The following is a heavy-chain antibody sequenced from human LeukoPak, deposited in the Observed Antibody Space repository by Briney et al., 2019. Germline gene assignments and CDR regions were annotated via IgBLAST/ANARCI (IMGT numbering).Heavy chain of an antibody. J-gene: IGHJ4*02. V-gene: IGHV3-7*01. D-gene: IGHD3-16*01. CDR2: IKQDESEK. Sequence: PGGSLRLSCEASGFTFSNYWMSWFRQAPGKGLEWVANIKQDESEKKYVDSVKGRFTISRDNVKNSLYLQMNSLRAEDTAVYYCAKVRWGSDNALDSWGQGTLVTGSS. CDR1: GFTFSNYW. CDR3: AKVRWGSDNALDS.